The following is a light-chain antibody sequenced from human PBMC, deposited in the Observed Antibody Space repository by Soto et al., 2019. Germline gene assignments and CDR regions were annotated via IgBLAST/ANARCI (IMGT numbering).Light chain of an antibody. CDR1: QSISSW. J-gene: IGKJ2*03. CDR2: RAS. CDR3: QRYNWYPYS. Sequence: DIPMTQSPSTLSASVGDRVTITCRASQSISSWLAWYQQKPGEAPKLLIYRASILESGVPSRFSGSGSGTEFTLTISSLQPDDFATYYCQRYNWYPYSFGQGTKLEI. V-gene: IGKV1-5*03.